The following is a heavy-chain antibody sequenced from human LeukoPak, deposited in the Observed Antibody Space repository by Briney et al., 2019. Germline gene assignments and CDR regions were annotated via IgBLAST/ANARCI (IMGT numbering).Heavy chain of an antibody. Sequence: GGSLRLSCAASGFTVSSNYMSWVRQAPGKGLEWVSVIYSGGSTYYADSVKGRFTISRDNSKNTLYLQMNSLRAEDTAAYYCARSRPYGDYYFDYWGQGTLVTVSS. V-gene: IGHV3-53*01. CDR2: IYSGGST. CDR3: ARSRPYGDYYFDY. D-gene: IGHD4-17*01. J-gene: IGHJ4*02. CDR1: GFTVSSNY.